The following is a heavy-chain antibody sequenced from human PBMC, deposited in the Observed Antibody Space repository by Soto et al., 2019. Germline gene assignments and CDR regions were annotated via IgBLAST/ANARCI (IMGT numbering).Heavy chain of an antibody. CDR2: IYPGYSDN. CDR1: WYSFTSYW. CDR3: ARPLKSSDVYYYYGMDV. J-gene: IGHJ6*02. Sequence: WGSLKISCKGPWYSFTSYWIAWVRPSPGKGLEWMVIIYPGYSDNRYSPSFQGQVNISARKSIRHAYLQWNSLKTSDTARIYCARPLKSSDVYYYYGMDVWGQGTTVTVSS. V-gene: IGHV5-51*01. D-gene: IGHD6-25*01.